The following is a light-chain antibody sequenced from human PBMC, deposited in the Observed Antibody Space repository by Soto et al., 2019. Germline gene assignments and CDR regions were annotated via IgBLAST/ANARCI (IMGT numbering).Light chain of an antibody. Sequence: EIVLTHSPGTLSLSPGERATLSCRASQIVXNNYLAWYQQKPGQAPRLVIYAASSRATGVPDRFSGSGSGTDFTLTISRLEXEXFAVYYCQQYAKAPLTFGQGTKVEIK. J-gene: IGKJ1*01. CDR2: AAS. CDR3: QQYAKAPLT. V-gene: IGKV3-20*01. CDR1: QIVXNNY.